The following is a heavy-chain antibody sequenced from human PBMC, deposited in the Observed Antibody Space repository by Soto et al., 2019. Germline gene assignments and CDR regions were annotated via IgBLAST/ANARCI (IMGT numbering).Heavy chain of an antibody. V-gene: IGHV1-18*01. CDR2: ISAYNGNT. CDR3: ARSTGYDFWSGYPPPSAFDI. Sequence: ASVKLSCKACGYTFTSYGISWVRQAPEQGLEWMGWISAYNGNTNYAQKLQGRVTMTTDTSTSTAYMELRSLRSDDTAVYYCARSTGYDFWSGYPPPSAFDIWGQGTMVTVSS. CDR1: GYTFTSYG. D-gene: IGHD3-3*01. J-gene: IGHJ3*02.